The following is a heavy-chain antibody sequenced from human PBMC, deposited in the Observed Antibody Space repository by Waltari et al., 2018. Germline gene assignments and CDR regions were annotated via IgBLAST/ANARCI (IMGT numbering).Heavy chain of an antibody. V-gene: IGHV3-23*04. CDR3: AKGGFDGYPNVNPFDP. Sequence: EVQLVESGGGFPPPGGSLRLSCAASGFTFSSYAMSWVRQAPGKGLEWVSAISGSGGSTYYADSVKGRFTIARDNSKNTLYLQMNSLRAEDTAVYYCAKGGFDGYPNVNPFDPWGQGTLVTVSS. CDR1: GFTFSSYA. CDR2: ISGSGGST. J-gene: IGHJ5*02. D-gene: IGHD5-12*01.